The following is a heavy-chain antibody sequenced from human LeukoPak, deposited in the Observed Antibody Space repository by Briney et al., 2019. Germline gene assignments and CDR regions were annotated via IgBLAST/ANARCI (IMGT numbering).Heavy chain of an antibody. CDR1: GFTFSSYG. CDR2: ISYDGSNK. J-gene: IGHJ4*02. D-gene: IGHD3-22*01. Sequence: PGRSLRLSCAASGFTFSSYGMHWVRQAPGKGLEWVAVISYDGSNKYYADSVKGRFTISRDNSKNTLYLQMNSLRAEDTAVYYCASHSSGPGYWGQGTLVTVSS. V-gene: IGHV3-30*03. CDR3: ASHSSGPGY.